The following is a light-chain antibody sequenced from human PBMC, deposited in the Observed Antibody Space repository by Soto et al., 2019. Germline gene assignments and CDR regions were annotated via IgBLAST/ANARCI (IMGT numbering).Light chain of an antibody. J-gene: IGKJ1*01. CDR1: QSISTY. CDR2: GAS. Sequence: DIQMTQSPSSLSASVGDRVTITCRASQSISTYLSWYQLKPGTAPKVLIYGASSLESGVPSRFSGSGSGTEFTLTISSLQPDDFATYYCQQYDKYAWTFGQGTKVDIK. V-gene: IGKV1-5*01. CDR3: QQYDKYAWT.